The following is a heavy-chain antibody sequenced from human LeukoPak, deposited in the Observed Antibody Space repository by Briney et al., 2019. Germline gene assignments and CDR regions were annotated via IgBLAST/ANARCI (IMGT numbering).Heavy chain of an antibody. V-gene: IGHV1-69*13. CDR3: AGGQVLRHIVVVTANYYYYGMDV. Sequence: SVKVSCKASGGTFSSYAISWVRQAPGQGLEWMGGIIPIFGTANYAQKFQGRVTITADESTSTAYMELSSLRSEDTAVYYCAGGQVLRHIVVVTANYYYYGMDVWGQGTTVTVSS. J-gene: IGHJ6*02. D-gene: IGHD2-21*02. CDR2: IIPIFGTA. CDR1: GGTFSSYA.